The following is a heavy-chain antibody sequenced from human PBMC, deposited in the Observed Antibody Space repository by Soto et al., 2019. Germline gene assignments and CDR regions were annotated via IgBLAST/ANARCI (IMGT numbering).Heavy chain of an antibody. Sequence: SETLSLTCAVPGGSISSSTYYWGWIRQPPGKGLEWIGTIYYTGNTYYHPSLKSRVTISGDTSKNQFSLKLSSVTAADTAVYYCARLYGSGSPVDYWGQGTLVTVPS. D-gene: IGHD3-10*01. CDR3: ARLYGSGSPVDY. V-gene: IGHV4-39*07. CDR2: IYYTGNT. J-gene: IGHJ4*02. CDR1: GGSISSSTYY.